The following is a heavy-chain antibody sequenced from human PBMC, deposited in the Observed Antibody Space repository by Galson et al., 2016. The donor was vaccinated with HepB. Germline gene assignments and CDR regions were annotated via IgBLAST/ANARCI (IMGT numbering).Heavy chain of an antibody. CDR2: IFLVFDSA. D-gene: IGHD1-1*01. Sequence: SVKVSCKASGGTFSDNPIIWVRQAPGQGLEWMGGIFLVFDSANYAQKFQGRVTITADESTSTGYMEMSSLRSDDTAVYFCAVAGTIMNRHFDYWGQGTLVTVSS. CDR3: AVAGTIMNRHFDY. CDR1: GGTFSDNP. V-gene: IGHV1-69*13. J-gene: IGHJ4*02.